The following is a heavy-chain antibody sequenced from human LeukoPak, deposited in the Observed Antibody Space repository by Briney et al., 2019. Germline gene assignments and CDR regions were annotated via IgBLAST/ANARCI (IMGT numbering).Heavy chain of an antibody. CDR3: TTDPRY. V-gene: IGHV3-15*01. CDR1: GLGRSFKETW. CDR2: IKGKPDGGAI. J-gene: IGHJ4*02. Sequence: GGSLRLSCSASGLGRSFKETWMSWVRRAPGKGLEWIRRIKGKPDGGAIDYIAPVRGRFSISRDDSKNLVFLQMDSLKIEDTAVYYCTTDPRYWGQGTMVTVSS.